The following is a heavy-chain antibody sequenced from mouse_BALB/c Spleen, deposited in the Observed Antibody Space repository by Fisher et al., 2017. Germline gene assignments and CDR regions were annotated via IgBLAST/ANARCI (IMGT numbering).Heavy chain of an antibody. J-gene: IGHJ4*01. V-gene: IGHV1-18*01. Sequence: KFKGKATLTVDKSSSTAYMELRSLTSEDTAVYYCAGRNGNYLGMDYWGQGTSVTVSS. D-gene: IGHD2-1*01. CDR3: AGRNGNYLGMDY.